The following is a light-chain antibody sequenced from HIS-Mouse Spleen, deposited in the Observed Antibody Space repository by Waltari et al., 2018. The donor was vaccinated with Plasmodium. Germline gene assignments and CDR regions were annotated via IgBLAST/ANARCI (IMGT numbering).Light chain of an antibody. Sequence: DIQMTQSPSSLSASVGDRVTITCRASQSISSYLNWYQQKPGKAPKLGISAASSLQSGGPTRFSGSGSGTDFTLTISSLQAEDFASYCWQQSYSTPPAIGGGTKVEIK. CDR2: AAS. J-gene: IGKJ4*01. V-gene: IGKV1-39*01. CDR3: QQSYSTPPA. CDR1: QSISSY.